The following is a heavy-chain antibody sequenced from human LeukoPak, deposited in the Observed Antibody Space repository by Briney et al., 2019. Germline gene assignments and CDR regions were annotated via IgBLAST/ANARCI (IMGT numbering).Heavy chain of an antibody. CDR3: ARLSEFLERSVLTYYFDY. CDR1: GGSISSSSYY. J-gene: IGHJ4*02. CDR2: IYYSGST. V-gene: IGHV4-39*01. Sequence: SETLSLTCTVSGGSISSSSYYRGWIRQPPGKGLEWIGSIYYSGSTYYNPSLKSRVTISVDTSKNQFSLKLSSVTAADTAVYYCARLSEFLERSVLTYYFDYWGQGTLVTVSS. D-gene: IGHD1-1*01.